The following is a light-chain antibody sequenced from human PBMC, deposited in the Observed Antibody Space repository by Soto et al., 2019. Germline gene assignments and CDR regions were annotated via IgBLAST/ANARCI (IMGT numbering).Light chain of an antibody. CDR1: QAISNY. Sequence: DIQMTQSPSFLSASVGDRVTITCRASQAISNYLNWYQQKPGKAPNLLIFGAKTLQSGVPSRFSGSGYGTDFTLTISSLQPEDFATYYCQQLESYPSTFGGGTKVDIK. CDR3: QQLESYPST. V-gene: IGKV1-39*01. J-gene: IGKJ4*01. CDR2: GAK.